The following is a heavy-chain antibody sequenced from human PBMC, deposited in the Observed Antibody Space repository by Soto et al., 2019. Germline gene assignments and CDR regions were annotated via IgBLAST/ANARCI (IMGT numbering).Heavy chain of an antibody. Sequence: PSETLSLTCTVSGGSISSYHWSWIRQRPGQGLQWMGYISSDGTTYSNPSLKGRLTMSLGTSQNQFSLRLSSVTAADTALFFCARGTLAYDFARGYYPEAFDDWGQGTLVTVSS. V-gene: IGHV4-59*06. CDR1: GGSISSYH. J-gene: IGHJ4*02. D-gene: IGHD3-3*01. CDR2: ISSDGTT. CDR3: ARGTLAYDFARGYYPEAFDD.